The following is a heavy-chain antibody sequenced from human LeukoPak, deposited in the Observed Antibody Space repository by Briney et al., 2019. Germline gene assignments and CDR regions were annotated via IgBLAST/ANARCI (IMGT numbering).Heavy chain of an antibody. D-gene: IGHD6-6*01. CDR3: ARASHRTDIAARPPAEGVDTTILIGFDY. J-gene: IGHJ4*02. V-gene: IGHV4-30-4*01. CDR2: IYYSGST. Sequence: PSETLSLTCTVSGGSISSGDYYWSWIRQPPGKGLEWIGYIYYSGSTYYNPSLKSRVTISVDTSKNQFSLKLSSVTAADTAVYYCARASHRTDIAARPPAEGVDTTILIGFDYWGQGTLVTVSS. CDR1: GGSISSGDYY.